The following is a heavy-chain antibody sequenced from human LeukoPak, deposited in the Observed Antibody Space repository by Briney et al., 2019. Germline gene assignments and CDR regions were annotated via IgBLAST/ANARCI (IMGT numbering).Heavy chain of an antibody. CDR1: GFTFSSYS. Sequence: GGSLRLSCAASGFTFSSYSMNWVRQAPGKGLEWVSSISSSSSYIYYADSVKGRFTISRDNAKNSLYLQMNSLRAEDTAVYYCARWSHSSTADYMDVWGKGTTVTVS. D-gene: IGHD6-13*01. J-gene: IGHJ6*03. CDR3: ARWSHSSTADYMDV. CDR2: ISSSSSYI. V-gene: IGHV3-21*01.